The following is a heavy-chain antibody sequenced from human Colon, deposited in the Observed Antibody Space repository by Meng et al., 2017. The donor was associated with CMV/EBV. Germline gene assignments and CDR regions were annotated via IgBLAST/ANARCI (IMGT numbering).Heavy chain of an antibody. D-gene: IGHD1-1*01. CDR2: IKPDASEK. CDR1: GFTFSGRW. CDR3: ATDLNWDNF. J-gene: IGHJ4*02. V-gene: IGHV3-7*01. Sequence: GESLKISCTTSGFTFSGRWMTWVRQAPGKGLEGVANIKPDASEKYYVDSVKGRFTISRDNAKNSLYLQMNSLRAEDTAAYYCATDLNWDNFWGQGTLVTVSS.